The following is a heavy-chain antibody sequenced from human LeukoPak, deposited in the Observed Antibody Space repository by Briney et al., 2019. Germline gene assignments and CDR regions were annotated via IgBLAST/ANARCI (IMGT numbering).Heavy chain of an antibody. CDR2: IYYSGST. V-gene: IGHV4-30-4*01. Sequence: SETLSLTCTVSGGSISSGDYYWRWIRQPPGKGLEWIGYIYYSGSTYYNPSLKSRVTISVDTSKNQFSLKLSSVTAADTAVYYCARGYGSGIDPWDFYYYYGMDVWGQGTTVTVSS. CDR3: ARGYGSGIDPWDFYYYYGMDV. CDR1: GGSISSGDYY. J-gene: IGHJ6*02. D-gene: IGHD3-10*01.